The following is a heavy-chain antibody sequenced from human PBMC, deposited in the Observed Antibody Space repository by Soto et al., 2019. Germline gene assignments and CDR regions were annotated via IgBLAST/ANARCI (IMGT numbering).Heavy chain of an antibody. V-gene: IGHV3-30*03. CDR3: ARDIWSGDYKWFDS. CDR1: SVTINVHG. Sequence: QVQLVESGGGVVQPGGSLRLSCTSSSVTINVHGIQCVGQAPAKGLEWVAFITNDASVQYYAESVKGRFTISRDHSKNSVDLQMSSLRSEESAAYYCARDIWSGDYKWFDSWGPGTLVTVSS. J-gene: IGHJ5*01. D-gene: IGHD3-3*01. CDR2: ITNDASVQ.